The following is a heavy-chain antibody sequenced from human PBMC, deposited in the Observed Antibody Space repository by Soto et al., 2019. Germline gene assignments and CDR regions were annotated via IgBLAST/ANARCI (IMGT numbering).Heavy chain of an antibody. D-gene: IGHD3-3*01. CDR2: INPSGGST. J-gene: IGHJ6*02. V-gene: IGHV1-46*01. Sequence: ASVKVSCTASGYTFTSYYMRWVRQAPGQGLEWMGIINPSGGSTSYAQKFQGRVTMTRDTSTSTVYMELSSPRSEDTAVYYCARDLGLRFLEWLPHHYYGMDVWGQGTTVTVSS. CDR1: GYTFTSYY. CDR3: ARDLGLRFLEWLPHHYYGMDV.